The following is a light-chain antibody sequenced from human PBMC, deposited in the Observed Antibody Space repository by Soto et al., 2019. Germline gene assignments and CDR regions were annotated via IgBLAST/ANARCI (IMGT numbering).Light chain of an antibody. Sequence: EIVLTQSPGTLSLSPGERATLSCRASQRVISDYLAWYQQKPGQAPRLVIFGASNRATGIPDRFSGSGSGTHFTLTISRLEPEDFAVYYCQQYGSSPLFPFGPGTTVEI. CDR2: GAS. CDR1: QRVISDY. V-gene: IGKV3-20*01. CDR3: QQYGSSPLFP. J-gene: IGKJ3*01.